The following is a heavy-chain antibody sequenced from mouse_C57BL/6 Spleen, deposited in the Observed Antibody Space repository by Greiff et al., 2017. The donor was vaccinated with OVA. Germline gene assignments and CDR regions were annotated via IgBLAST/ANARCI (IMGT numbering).Heavy chain of an antibody. D-gene: IGHD1-1*01. CDR1: GFTFSSYG. Sequence: EVMLVESGGDLVKPGGSLKLSCAASGFTFSSYGMSWVRQTPDKRLEWVATISSGGSYTYYPDSVKGRFTISRDNAKNTLYLHMSSLKSEDTAMYYWAREGSFYGSSHYYAMDYWGQGTSVTVSS. V-gene: IGHV5-6*01. CDR2: ISSGGSYT. J-gene: IGHJ4*01. CDR3: AREGSFYGSSHYYAMDY.